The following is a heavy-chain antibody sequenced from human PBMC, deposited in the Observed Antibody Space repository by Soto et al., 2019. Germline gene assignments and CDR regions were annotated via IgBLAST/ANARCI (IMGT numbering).Heavy chain of an antibody. Sequence: GGSLRLSCAASGLTFSDRYMDWGRQALGKGLEWVGRIRKKTNSYTTEYAASVKGRFIISRDDSTNSLYLQMSSLKTEDTAVYYCTTVTTVDYYFDYWGQGNLVTVSS. V-gene: IGHV3-72*01. CDR2: IRKKTNSYTT. J-gene: IGHJ4*02. CDR1: GLTFSDRY. D-gene: IGHD4-17*01. CDR3: TTVTTVDYYFDY.